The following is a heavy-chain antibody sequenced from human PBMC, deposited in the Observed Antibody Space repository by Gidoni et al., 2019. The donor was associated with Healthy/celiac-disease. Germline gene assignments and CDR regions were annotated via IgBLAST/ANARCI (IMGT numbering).Heavy chain of an antibody. J-gene: IGHJ6*02. CDR2: INHSGST. V-gene: IGHV4-34*01. D-gene: IGHD3-9*01. CDR1: GGSFSGYY. Sequence: QVQLQQWGAGLLKPSETLSLTCAVYGGSFSGYYWSWIRQPPGKGLEWIGEINHSGSTNYTPSLKSRVTISVDTSKNQFSLKLSSVTAADTAVYYCARGRWRLRYFDWSMEGYGMDVWGQGTTVTVSS. CDR3: ARGRWRLRYFDWSMEGYGMDV.